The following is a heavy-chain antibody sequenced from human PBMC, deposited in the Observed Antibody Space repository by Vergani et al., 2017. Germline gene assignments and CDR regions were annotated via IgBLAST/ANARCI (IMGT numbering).Heavy chain of an antibody. CDR2: IYYSGST. CDR1: GASLRRSNYY. CDR3: ARHCTVEGRVKVGWIDP. V-gene: IGHV4-39*01. D-gene: IGHD2-8*02. J-gene: IGHJ5*02. Sequence: QLQLQESGPGLVKPSATLSLTCSVSGASLRRSNYYWGWIRQPPGKGLEWIASIYYSGSTYYNPSLKSRVTISVDTSKNQFSLKLSSVTAADTAVDFCARHCTVEGRVKVGWIDPWGQGILVTVSS.